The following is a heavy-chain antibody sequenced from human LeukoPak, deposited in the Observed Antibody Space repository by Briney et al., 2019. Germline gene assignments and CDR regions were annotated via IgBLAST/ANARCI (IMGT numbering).Heavy chain of an antibody. Sequence: GSLRLSCAASGFTFSNYNMNWVRQAPGKGLEWVSSISSSGSSIYYADSVKGRFTISRDNAKDSLYLHMNNLRAEDTAVYYCAKDLESAWGQGTLVTVSS. CDR2: ISSSGSSI. J-gene: IGHJ5*02. CDR3: AKDLESA. D-gene: IGHD3-3*01. V-gene: IGHV3-21*01. CDR1: GFTFSNYN.